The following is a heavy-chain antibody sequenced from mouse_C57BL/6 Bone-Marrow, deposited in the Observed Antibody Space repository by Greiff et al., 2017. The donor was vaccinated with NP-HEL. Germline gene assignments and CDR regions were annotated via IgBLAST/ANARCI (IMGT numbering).Heavy chain of an antibody. CDR1: GFTFSSYG. Sequence: EVQGVESGGDLVKPGGSLKLSCAASGFTFSSYGMSWVRQTPDKRLEWVATISSGGSYTYYPDSVKGRFTISRDNAKNTLYLHMSSLKSEDTAMYYCARSRIYWYFDVWGTGTTVTVSS. CDR2: ISSGGSYT. D-gene: IGHD1-1*01. J-gene: IGHJ1*03. CDR3: ARSRIYWYFDV. V-gene: IGHV5-6*01.